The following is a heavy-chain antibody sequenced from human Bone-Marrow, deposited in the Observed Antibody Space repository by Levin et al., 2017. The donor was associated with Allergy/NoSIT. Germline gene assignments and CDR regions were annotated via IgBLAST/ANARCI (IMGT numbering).Heavy chain of an antibody. V-gene: IGHV3-9*01. J-gene: IGHJ4*02. CDR3: AKDLSRVPAAIVY. Sequence: GGSLRLSCAASGFTFDDYAMHWVRQAPGKGLEWVSGISWNSGSIGYADSVKGRFTISRDNAKNSLYLQMNSLRAEDTALYYCAKDLSRVPAAIVYWGQGTLVTVSS. D-gene: IGHD2-2*02. CDR1: GFTFDDYA. CDR2: ISWNSGSI.